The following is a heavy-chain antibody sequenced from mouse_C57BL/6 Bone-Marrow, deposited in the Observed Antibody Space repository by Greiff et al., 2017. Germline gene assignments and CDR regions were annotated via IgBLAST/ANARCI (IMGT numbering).Heavy chain of an antibody. CDR1: GYTFTSYW. V-gene: IGHV1-59*01. CDR3: ARRGTGTGFAY. CDR2: IDPSDSYT. J-gene: IGHJ3*01. D-gene: IGHD4-1*01. Sequence: VQLQQPGAELVRPGTSVKLSCKASGYTFTSYWMHWVKQRPGQGLEWIGVIDPSDSYTNYNQKFKGKATLTVDTSSSTAYMQLSSLTSEDSAVYYWARRGTGTGFAYWGQGTLVTVSA.